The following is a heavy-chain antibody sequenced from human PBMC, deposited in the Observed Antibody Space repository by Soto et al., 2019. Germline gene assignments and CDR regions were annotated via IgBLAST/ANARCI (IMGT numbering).Heavy chain of an antibody. CDR1: GFTFGYYA. J-gene: IGHJ4*02. V-gene: IGHV3-49*04. CDR3: TREPDSSSFYFDY. Sequence: PGGSLRLSCTASGFTFGYYAMSWVRQAPGKGLEWVGFIRSKAYGGTTEYAASVKGRFTISRDDSKSIAYLQMNSLKTEDTAVYYCTREPDSSSFYFDYWGQGTLVTVSS. D-gene: IGHD6-13*01. CDR2: IRSKAYGGTT.